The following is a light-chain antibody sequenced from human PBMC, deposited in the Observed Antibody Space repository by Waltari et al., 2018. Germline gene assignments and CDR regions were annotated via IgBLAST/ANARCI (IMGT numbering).Light chain of an antibody. Sequence: SYVLTHPPPASVPPGKPAMITCEHNTIGSKSVNWYQQKPGQAPVLVVYDESDRPSGIPERFSGSNSGNTATLTISRVEGGDEADYYCQVWDGNSDHVVFGGGTKLTVL. CDR1: TIGSKS. V-gene: IGLV3-21*03. CDR2: DES. CDR3: QVWDGNSDHVV. J-gene: IGLJ2*01.